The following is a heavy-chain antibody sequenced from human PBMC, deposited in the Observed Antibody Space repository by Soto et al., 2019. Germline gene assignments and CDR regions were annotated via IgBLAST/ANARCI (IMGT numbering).Heavy chain of an antibody. CDR3: ARVHVMVVAGSTFDY. CDR2: IYHGGTT. CDR1: GYSISSGSS. Sequence: SENLSLTCPVSGYSISSGSSWAWIRQPPGKGPEWIASIYHGGTTFYNPSLKSRITISVDTSNNQFSLKLTSVTAADTAVYYCARVHVMVVAGSTFDYWGHGTLVTGSS. J-gene: IGHJ4*01. V-gene: IGHV4-38-2*01. D-gene: IGHD6-19*01.